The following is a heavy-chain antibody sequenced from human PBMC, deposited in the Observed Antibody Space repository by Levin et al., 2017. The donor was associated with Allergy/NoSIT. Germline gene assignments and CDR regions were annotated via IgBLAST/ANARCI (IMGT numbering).Heavy chain of an antibody. V-gene: IGHV3-66*04. CDR2: LYSGGST. Sequence: GGSLRLSCAASGFTVSSNYMSWVRQAPGKGLEWVSVLYSGGSTYYADSVKGRFTISRDDSKNTLYLQMNSLRVEDTAVYYCAGHDWFDPWGQGTLVTVSS. J-gene: IGHJ5*02. CDR3: AGHDWFDP. CDR1: GFTVSSNY.